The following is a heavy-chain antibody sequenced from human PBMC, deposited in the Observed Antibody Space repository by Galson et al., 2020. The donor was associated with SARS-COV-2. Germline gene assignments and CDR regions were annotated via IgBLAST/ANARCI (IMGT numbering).Heavy chain of an antibody. CDR3: TSMIQGGY. CDR2: IRSQAYGGPT. Sequence: GGSLRLSCKASGFTIGDRAMSWVRQAPGTGLEWVGFIRSQAYGGPTEYAASVKGRFIISRDDSKSIVYLQMNSLKTEDAAVYYCTSMIQGGYWGQGTLVTVSS. J-gene: IGHJ4*02. CDR1: GFTIGDRA. V-gene: IGHV3-49*04. D-gene: IGHD3-10*01.